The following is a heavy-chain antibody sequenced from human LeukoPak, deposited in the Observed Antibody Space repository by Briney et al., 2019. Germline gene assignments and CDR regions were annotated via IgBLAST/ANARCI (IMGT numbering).Heavy chain of an antibody. Sequence: GGSLRLSCAASGFPFNSYWMSWVRQAPGKGLEWVANINPDGSETRCVDSVKGRLTVSRDNAGNSLFLQVNSLRVEDTAVYYCAGSRVAVTDTLGPWGQGTLVTVSP. CDR1: GFPFNSYW. J-gene: IGHJ5*02. CDR2: INPDGSET. V-gene: IGHV3-7*01. D-gene: IGHD6-19*01. CDR3: AGSRVAVTDTLGP.